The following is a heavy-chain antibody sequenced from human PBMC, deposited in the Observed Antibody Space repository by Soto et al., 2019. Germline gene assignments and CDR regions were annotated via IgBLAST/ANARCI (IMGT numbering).Heavy chain of an antibody. CDR2: IYYSGST. D-gene: IGHD3-22*01. CDR1: GGSISSSSYY. V-gene: IGHV4-39*01. CDR3: ASTYTYYYDSSGYRGRIDP. Sequence: PSETLSLTCTVSGGSISSSSYYWGWIRQPPGKGLEWIGSIYYSGSTYYNPSLKSRVTISVDTSKNQFSLKLSSVTAADTAVYYCASTYTYYYDSSGYRGRIDPWGQGTLVTVSS. J-gene: IGHJ5*02.